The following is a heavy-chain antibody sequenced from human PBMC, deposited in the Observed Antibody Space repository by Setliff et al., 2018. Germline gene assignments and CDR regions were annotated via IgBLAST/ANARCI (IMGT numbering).Heavy chain of an antibody. CDR3: AKSAGQQLELYYYYYMDV. V-gene: IGHV3-23*05. CDR1: HA. CDR2: IKDSDYST. D-gene: IGHD6-13*01. Sequence: HAMTWVRQVPGKGLEWISSIKDSDYSTYYADSVKGRFTISRDNSKNTLHLQMNSLRIEDTAVYYCAKSAGQQLELYYYYYMDVWGKGTTVAVSS. J-gene: IGHJ6*03.